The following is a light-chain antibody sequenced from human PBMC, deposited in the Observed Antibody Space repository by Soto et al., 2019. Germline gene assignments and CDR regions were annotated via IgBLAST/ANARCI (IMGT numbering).Light chain of an antibody. J-gene: IGKJ1*01. V-gene: IGKV3-20*01. CDR2: GAS. CDR1: QSVSNSY. CDR3: QQYCSSLWT. Sequence: EIVLTQSPGTLSLSPGERATLSCRASQSVSNSYLAWFQQKPGQAPRLLIHGASSRATGIPDRFSGSGSGTDFTLTISRLEPEDFAVYYCQQYCSSLWTFGQGTKVEIK.